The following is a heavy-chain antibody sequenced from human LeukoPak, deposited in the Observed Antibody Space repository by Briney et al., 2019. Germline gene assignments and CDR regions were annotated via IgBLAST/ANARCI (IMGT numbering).Heavy chain of an antibody. J-gene: IGHJ6*02. CDR3: AKGKWEDNYYYYGLDV. CDR2: VSYDSYND. D-gene: IGHD1-26*01. V-gene: IGHV3-30*18. CDR1: GFTFSKYG. Sequence: AGGSLRLSCAASGFTFSKYGMHWVRQAPGKGLEWVAVVSYDSYNDYYGDSVTGRFTISRDNSKNTVDLQMNNLRPEDTAVYFCAKGKWEDNYYYYGLDVWGQGTTVIVAS.